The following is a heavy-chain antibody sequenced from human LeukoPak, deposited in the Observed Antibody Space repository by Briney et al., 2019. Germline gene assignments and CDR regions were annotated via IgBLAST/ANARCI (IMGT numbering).Heavy chain of an antibody. CDR3: TRGSLSGSSRDY. Sequence: ASVRVSCKASGYTFTGYDINWVRQATGQGLEWMGWMDPNTGDTGYAQKFQGRVTMTRNSSIDTAYMELSGLRSEDTAVYYCTRGSLSGSSRDYWGQGTLLTVSS. CDR2: MDPNTGDT. J-gene: IGHJ4*02. V-gene: IGHV1-8*01. CDR1: GYTFTGYD. D-gene: IGHD1-26*01.